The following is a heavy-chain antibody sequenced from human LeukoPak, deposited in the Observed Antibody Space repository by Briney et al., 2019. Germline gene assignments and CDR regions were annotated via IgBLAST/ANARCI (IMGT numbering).Heavy chain of an antibody. D-gene: IGHD2-2*02. CDR2: IYYSGST. V-gene: IGHV4-30-4*08. Sequence: SQTLSLTCTVSGGSISSGDYYWSWIRQPPGKGLEWIGYIYYSGSTYYNPSLKSRVTISVDTSKNQFSLKLSSVTAADTAVYYCAREGPGYCSSTSCYTYWGQGTLVTVSS. J-gene: IGHJ4*02. CDR1: GGSISSGDYY. CDR3: AREGPGYCSSTSCYTY.